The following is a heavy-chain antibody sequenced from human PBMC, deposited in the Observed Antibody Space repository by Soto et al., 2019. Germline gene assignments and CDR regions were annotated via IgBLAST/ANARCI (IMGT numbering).Heavy chain of an antibody. Sequence: QVQLVESGGGVVQPGRSLRLSCAASGFSFSGYGMHWVRQAPDKGLEWVAIISYDGGNKHYAESVKGRFTISRDNSKNTVYLEMSSLRSEDTAVYYCAKTLLLYSGSEDETGGQGILVTVSS. V-gene: IGHV3-30*18. J-gene: IGHJ4*02. CDR3: AKTLLLYSGSEDET. D-gene: IGHD1-26*01. CDR1: GFSFSGYG. CDR2: ISYDGGNK.